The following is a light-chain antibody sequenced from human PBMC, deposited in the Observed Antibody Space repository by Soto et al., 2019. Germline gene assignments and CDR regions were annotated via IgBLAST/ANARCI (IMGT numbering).Light chain of an antibody. Sequence: QSVLTQPPSASGFPGQSVTISCTGTSSDVGYYDYVSWYQQHPGKAPKLVIYEVSNRPSGVSNRFSGSKSGNTASLTISGLQAEDEADYYCSSYTSSSTAFVFGTGTKVTVL. V-gene: IGLV2-14*01. J-gene: IGLJ1*01. CDR2: EVS. CDR1: SSDVGYYDY. CDR3: SSYTSSSTAFV.